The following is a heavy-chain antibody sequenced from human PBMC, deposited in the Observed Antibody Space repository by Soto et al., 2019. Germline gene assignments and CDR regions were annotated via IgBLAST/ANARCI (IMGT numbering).Heavy chain of an antibody. D-gene: IGHD2-21*02. CDR1: GFTFSNFG. CDR3: AQGGYIGDCSNPGDY. V-gene: IGHV3-30*03. Sequence: GGSLRLSCAASGFTFSNFGMHWVRQAPGKGLEWLAVVSCDGTNKFYADSVKGRFTISRDNSRNKLFLQLNGLRSEDTAVYFCAQGGYIGDCSNPGDYWGQGIQVTVPS. J-gene: IGHJ4*02. CDR2: VSCDGTNK.